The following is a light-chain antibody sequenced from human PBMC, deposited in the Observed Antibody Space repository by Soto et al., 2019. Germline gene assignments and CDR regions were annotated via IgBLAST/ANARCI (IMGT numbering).Light chain of an antibody. CDR2: GAS. CDR3: QQYNNWPRT. CDR1: QSVSSN. J-gene: IGKJ1*01. Sequence: EIVMTQSPATLSVSPGERATLSCRASQSVSSNLAWYQQKPGQAPRLPIYGASTRATGIPARFSGSGSGTEFTLTISSLQSEDFAVYYCQQYNNWPRTFGQGINVDIK. V-gene: IGKV3-15*01.